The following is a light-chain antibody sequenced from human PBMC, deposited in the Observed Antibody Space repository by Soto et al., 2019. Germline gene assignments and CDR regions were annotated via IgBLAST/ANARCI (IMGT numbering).Light chain of an antibody. CDR1: QSVSSNY. CDR2: DVS. CDR3: QQYGSSPT. V-gene: IGKV3-20*01. Sequence: EIVLTQSPGTLSLSPGERATLSCRSSQSVSSNYLAWYQQKPDQAPRLVIYDVSGRATGIPDRFSGSGSGTDFTLTISRREPEDFEVYYCQQYGSSPTFGQGTKVDIK. J-gene: IGKJ1*01.